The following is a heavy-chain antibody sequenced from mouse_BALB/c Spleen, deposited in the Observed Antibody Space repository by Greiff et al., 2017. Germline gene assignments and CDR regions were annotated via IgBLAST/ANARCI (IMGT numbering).Heavy chain of an antibody. CDR2: INSNGGST. CDR1: GFTFSSYG. J-gene: IGHJ2*01. V-gene: IGHV5-6-3*01. D-gene: IGHD2-10*02. CDR3: ASTLDFDY. Sequence: EVKLVESGGGLVQPGGSLKLSCAASGFTFSSYGMSWVRQTPDKRLELVATINSNGGSTYYPDSVKGRFTISRDNAKNTLYLQMSSLKSEDTAMYYCASTLDFDYWGQGTTLTVSS.